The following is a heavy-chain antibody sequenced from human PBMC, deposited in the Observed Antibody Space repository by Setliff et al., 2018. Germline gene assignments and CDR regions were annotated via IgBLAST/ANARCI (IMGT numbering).Heavy chain of an antibody. J-gene: IGHJ5*02. CDR3: ARGGIGFSEITIFGVALYWFDP. V-gene: IGHV1-46*01. CDR1: GYTFTRYY. D-gene: IGHD3-3*01. CDR2: INPSGDST. Sequence: ASVKVSCKASGYTFTRYYMHWVRQAPGQGLEWMGIINPSGDSTSYAQKFQGRVTMTRDTSTSTVYMELSSLRSEDTAVYYCARGGIGFSEITIFGVALYWFDPWGQGTLVTVSS.